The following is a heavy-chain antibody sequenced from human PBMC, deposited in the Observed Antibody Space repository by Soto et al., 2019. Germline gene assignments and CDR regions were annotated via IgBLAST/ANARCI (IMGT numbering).Heavy chain of an antibody. D-gene: IGHD5-12*01. CDR3: AREVAVATKLGYYNWFDP. V-gene: IGHV3-11*01. J-gene: IGHJ5*02. CDR2: VSSSASTI. CDR1: GFTFSDYY. Sequence: QVQLVESGGGLVKPGGSLRLSCAASGFTFSDYYMSWIRQAPGKGLEWVSYVSSSASTIYYADSVKDRFTISRDNAKNSPYLQMNSLRAEDTAVYYCAREVAVATKLGYYNWFDPWGQGTLVTVAS.